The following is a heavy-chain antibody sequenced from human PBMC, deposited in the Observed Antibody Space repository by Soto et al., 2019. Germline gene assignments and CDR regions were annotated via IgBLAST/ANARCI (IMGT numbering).Heavy chain of an antibody. Sequence: SQTLSLTCAISGDSVSSISAAWNWIRQSPSRGLEWLGRAYYRSKWYNDYAVPVKSRITINPDTTKNQISLQVNSVAPEDTAVYYCARESAGTYYFDYWGQGTMVTVPQ. CDR3: ARESAGTYYFDY. V-gene: IGHV6-1*01. CDR2: AYYRSKWYN. J-gene: IGHJ4*02. D-gene: IGHD6-19*01. CDR1: GDSVSSISAA.